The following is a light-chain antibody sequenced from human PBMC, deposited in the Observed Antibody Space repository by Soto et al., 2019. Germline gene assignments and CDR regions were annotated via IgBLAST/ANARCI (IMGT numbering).Light chain of an antibody. J-gene: IGLJ1*01. CDR3: SSYTSSSPYG. V-gene: IGLV2-14*01. CDR1: SRDGGGYNY. CDR2: DVS. Sequence: QFALTPPASVSGSPGQSITLPCTGNSRDGGGYNYVSWYQQHPGKAPKLMIYDVSNRPSGVSNRFSGSKSGNTASLTISGLQAEDEADYYCSSYTSSSPYGFGTGTKVT.